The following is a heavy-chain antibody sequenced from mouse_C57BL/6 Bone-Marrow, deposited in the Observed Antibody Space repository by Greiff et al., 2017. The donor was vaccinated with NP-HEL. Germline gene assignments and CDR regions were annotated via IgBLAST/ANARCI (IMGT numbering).Heavy chain of an antibody. Sequence: EVKLVESGGDLVKPGGSLKLSCAASGFTFSSYGMSWVRQTPDKRLEWVATISSGGSYTYYPDSVKGRFTISRDNAKNTLYLQMSSLKSEDTAMYYCARRGYYGNPYWYFDVWGTGTTVTVSS. CDR2: ISSGGSYT. V-gene: IGHV5-6*02. D-gene: IGHD2-1*01. J-gene: IGHJ1*03. CDR3: ARRGYYGNPYWYFDV. CDR1: GFTFSSYG.